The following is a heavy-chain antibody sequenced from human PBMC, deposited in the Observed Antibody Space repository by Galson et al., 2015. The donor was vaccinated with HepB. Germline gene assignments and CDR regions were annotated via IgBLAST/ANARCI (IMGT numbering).Heavy chain of an antibody. CDR1: GFTFDDHA. CDR3: AKDRNSGDYYGYYYYADV. Sequence: SLRLSCAASGFTFDDHAMHWVRQAPGKGLEWVSGITWTGGSVAYADSVKGRFTISRDNAKNSLYLQMNSLRTEDTALYYCAKDRNSGDYYGYYYYADVWGKGTTVTVSS. D-gene: IGHD1-26*01. V-gene: IGHV3-9*01. J-gene: IGHJ6*03. CDR2: ITWTGGSV.